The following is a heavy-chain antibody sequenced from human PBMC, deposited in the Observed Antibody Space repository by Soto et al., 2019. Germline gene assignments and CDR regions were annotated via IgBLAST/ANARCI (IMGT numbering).Heavy chain of an antibody. CDR3: GRDRGGGFAY. J-gene: IGHJ4*02. V-gene: IGHV1-69*06. D-gene: IGHD3-10*01. CDR2: IIPIFGTA. Sequence: QVQLVQSGAEVKKPGSSVKVSCKASGGTFSSYAISWVRQAPGQGLEWMGGIIPIFGTANYAQKFQGRVTITGDKATSTANRGLGSLRFEDTAVYYWGRDRGGGFAYWGQGTLVTVSS. CDR1: GGTFSSYA.